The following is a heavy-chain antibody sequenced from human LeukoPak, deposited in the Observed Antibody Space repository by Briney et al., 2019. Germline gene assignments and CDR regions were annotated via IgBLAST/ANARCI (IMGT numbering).Heavy chain of an antibody. CDR3: AKTIFGVTHAFDI. CDR2: ISMSNFYI. J-gene: IGHJ3*02. CDR1: GFTFSDYY. V-gene: IGHV3-11*03. Sequence: GGSLRLSCAASGFTFSDYYMGWMRQAPGKGLEWISSISMSNFYIYYADSVKGRFTISRDNSKNTVHLQMNSLRAEDTAVYYCAKTIFGVTHAFDIWGQGTMVTVSS. D-gene: IGHD3-3*01.